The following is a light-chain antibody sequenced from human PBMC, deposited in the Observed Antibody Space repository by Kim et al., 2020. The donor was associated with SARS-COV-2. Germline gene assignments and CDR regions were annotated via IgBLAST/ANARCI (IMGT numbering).Light chain of an antibody. CDR1: QGIRND. V-gene: IGKV1-6*01. Sequence: AIQMTQSPSSLSASVGDRVTITCRASQGIRNDLGWYQQKPGKAPELLIYAASSLHSEVPSRFSGSGSGTDFTLTISSLQPEDFATYYCLQEYNYSYTCGQGNKLEIK. J-gene: IGKJ2*01. CDR3: LQEYNYSYT. CDR2: AAS.